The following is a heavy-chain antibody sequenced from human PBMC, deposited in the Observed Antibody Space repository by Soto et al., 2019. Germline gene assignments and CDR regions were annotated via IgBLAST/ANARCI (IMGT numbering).Heavy chain of an antibody. D-gene: IGHD3-10*01. CDR1: GFTFSSYW. J-gene: IGHJ4*02. CDR2: IDGDGSST. V-gene: IGHV3-74*01. Sequence: GSLRLSCAASGFTFSSYWMHWVRQTPEKGLVWVSHIDGDGSSTTYADSVKGRFTISRDNAKNTLYLQMNSLRAEDTAVYYCARATGADKEDYWGQGT. CDR3: ARATGADKEDY.